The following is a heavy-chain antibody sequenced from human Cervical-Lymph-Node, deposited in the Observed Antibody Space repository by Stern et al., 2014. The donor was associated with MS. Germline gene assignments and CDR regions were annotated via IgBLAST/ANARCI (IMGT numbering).Heavy chain of an antibody. CDR2: VAPIFGSA. D-gene: IGHD6-13*01. V-gene: IGHV1-69*01. CDR3: ARVPHFGNSWSRHFDY. Sequence: VQLVHSGAEVKKPGSSVKVSCKASGGAFNSYTFTWVRQAPGPGLEWMGGVAPIFGSANYAESFQGRVTITADESTSTVYMELSSLRSEDTAVYYCARVPHFGNSWSRHFDYWGQGTLVTVSS. J-gene: IGHJ4*02. CDR1: GGAFNSYT.